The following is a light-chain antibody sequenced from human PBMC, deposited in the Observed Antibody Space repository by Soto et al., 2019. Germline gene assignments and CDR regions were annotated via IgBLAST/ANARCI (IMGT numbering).Light chain of an antibody. CDR1: QSVSSN. J-gene: IGKJ5*01. CDR3: QQYNNWPIT. CDR2: GAS. V-gene: IGKV3-15*01. Sequence: EIAMTQSPATLSVSPGERATLSCRASQSVSSNSAWYQQKPGQAPRLLIYGASTRATGIPARFSGSGSGTEFTLTISSLQSEDFAVYYCQQYNNWPITFGQGTRLEI.